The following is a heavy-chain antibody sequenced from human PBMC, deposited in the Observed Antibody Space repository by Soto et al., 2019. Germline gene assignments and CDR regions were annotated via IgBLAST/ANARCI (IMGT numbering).Heavy chain of an antibody. Sequence: SVKVSCKASGGTFSSYAISWVRQAPGQGLEWMGGIIPIFGTANYAQKFQGRVTITADESTSTAYMELSSLRSEDTAVYYCATMGTSATGLYYFDYWGQGTLVTVSS. D-gene: IGHD1-7*01. CDR1: GGTFSSYA. CDR2: IIPIFGTA. J-gene: IGHJ4*02. CDR3: ATMGTSATGLYYFDY. V-gene: IGHV1-69*13.